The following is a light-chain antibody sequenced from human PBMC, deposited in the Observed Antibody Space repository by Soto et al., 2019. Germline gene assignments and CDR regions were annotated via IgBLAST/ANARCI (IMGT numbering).Light chain of an antibody. CDR1: SSDVGGYNY. CDR2: DVS. Sequence: QSVLTQSACVSGSPGQSITIFCTGTSSDVGGYNYVSWYQQHPGKAPKLIIYDVSNRPSGVSTRFSGSKSGNTASLTISGLQAEDEADYSCSSYTGTSTWVFGGGTKLTVL. J-gene: IGLJ3*02. CDR3: SSYTGTSTWV. V-gene: IGLV2-14*01.